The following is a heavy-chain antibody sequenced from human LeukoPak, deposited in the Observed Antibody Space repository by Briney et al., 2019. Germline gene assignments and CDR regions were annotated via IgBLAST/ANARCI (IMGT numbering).Heavy chain of an antibody. Sequence: GASVKDSCKASGYTFTGSYMHWVRQAPGQGLEWMGWINPNSGGTKYALKFQGRVTMIRDTSINTAYMELSRLRSDDTAVYYCARGDGSSWTNFDFWVQGTLVTVSS. D-gene: IGHD6-13*01. V-gene: IGHV1-2*02. CDR1: GYTFTGSY. J-gene: IGHJ4*02. CDR3: ARGDGSSWTNFDF. CDR2: INPNSGGT.